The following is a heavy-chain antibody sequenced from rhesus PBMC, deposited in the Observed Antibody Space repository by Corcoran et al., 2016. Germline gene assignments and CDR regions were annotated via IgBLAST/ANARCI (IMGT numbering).Heavy chain of an antibody. CDR3: AVQYSNFGGWYFDL. CDR1: GFTLSGYW. D-gene: IGHD4-23*01. J-gene: IGHJ2*01. V-gene: IGHV3-14*01. CDR2: INSAGRST. Sequence: VQLVESGGGLAKPGGSLRLSCAASGFTLSGYWVHWVRQAPGKGLEWISGINSAGRSTYSADSVKGRFTSSREKAKNTLFLQMDGLRAEETAVYYCAVQYSNFGGWYFDLWGPGTPITISS.